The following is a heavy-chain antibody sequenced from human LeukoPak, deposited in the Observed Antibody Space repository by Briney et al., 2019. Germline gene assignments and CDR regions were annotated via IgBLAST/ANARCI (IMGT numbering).Heavy chain of an antibody. J-gene: IGHJ5*02. V-gene: IGHV4-59*01. Sequence: SETLSLTCTVSGGSISSYYWSWIRQPPGKGPEWIGYIYYSGSTNYNPSLKSRVTISVDTSKNQFSLKLSSVTAADTAVYYCARGLGFGELLDWFDPWGQGTLVTVSS. CDR1: GGSISSYY. D-gene: IGHD3-10*01. CDR3: ARGLGFGELLDWFDP. CDR2: IYYSGST.